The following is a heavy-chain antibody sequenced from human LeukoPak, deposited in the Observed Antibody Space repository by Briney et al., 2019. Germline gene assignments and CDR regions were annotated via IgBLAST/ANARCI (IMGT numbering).Heavy chain of an antibody. CDR3: ATAEVLPAMIVVAPNY. Sequence: ASVKVSCKVSGYTLTELSMHWVRQPRGKGLAWMGGFDPEDGETIYAQKFQGRVTMTEDTSTDTAYMELSSLRPEDTAVYYCATAEVLPAMIVVAPNYWGQGTLVTVSS. J-gene: IGHJ4*02. CDR1: GYTLTELS. CDR2: FDPEDGET. V-gene: IGHV1-24*01. D-gene: IGHD3-22*01.